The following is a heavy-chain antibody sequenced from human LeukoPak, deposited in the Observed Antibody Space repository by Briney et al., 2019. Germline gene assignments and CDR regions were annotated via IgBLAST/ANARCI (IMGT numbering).Heavy chain of an antibody. CDR1: GGSISSSSYY. Sequence: SEALSLTCTVSGGSISSSSYYWGWIRQPPGKGLEWIGRIYYSGSTYYNPSLKSRVTISVDTSKNQFSLKLSSVTAADTAVYYCARLGVTYYYDSSGGAFDYWGQGTLVTVSS. J-gene: IGHJ4*02. CDR2: IYYSGST. D-gene: IGHD3-22*01. CDR3: ARLGVTYYYDSSGGAFDY. V-gene: IGHV4-39*01.